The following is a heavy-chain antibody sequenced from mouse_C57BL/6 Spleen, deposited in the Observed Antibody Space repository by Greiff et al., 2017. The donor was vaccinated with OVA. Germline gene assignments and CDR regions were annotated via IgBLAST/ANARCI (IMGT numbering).Heavy chain of an antibody. J-gene: IGHJ2*01. CDR2: IYPGDGDT. D-gene: IGHD1-1*01. CDR3: ARSDYGSPYYFDY. Sequence: QVQLKESGPELVKPGASVKISCKASGYAFSSSWMNWVKQRPGKGLEWIGRIYPGDGDTNYNGKFKGKATLTADKSSSTAYMQLSSLTSEDSAVYFCARSDYGSPYYFDYWGQGTTLTVSS. CDR1: GYAFSSSW. V-gene: IGHV1-82*01.